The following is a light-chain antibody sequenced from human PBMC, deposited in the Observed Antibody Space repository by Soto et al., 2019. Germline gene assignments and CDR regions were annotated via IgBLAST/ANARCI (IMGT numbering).Light chain of an antibody. Sequence: EIVLTQSPDTLSLSPGERATLSCRASQSVSTNYLAWYQQKPGQAPRLLIYGASSRATGIPDRFSGSGSGTDFTLTISRLEPEDFVLYYCQQYGNSPATFGQGTKLEIK. J-gene: IGKJ2*01. CDR3: QQYGNSPAT. CDR2: GAS. V-gene: IGKV3-20*01. CDR1: QSVSTNY.